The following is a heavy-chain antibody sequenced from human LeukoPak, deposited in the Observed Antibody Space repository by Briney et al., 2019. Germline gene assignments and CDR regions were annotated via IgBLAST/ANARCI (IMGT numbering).Heavy chain of an antibody. V-gene: IGHV4-31*03. Sequence: SETLSLTCTVSGGSISSGGYYWNWIRQLPGKGLEWMGYIYYSGSTYYNPSLKSRVTISVDTSKNQFSLRLSSVTAADTAVYYCATSDSSAWYNFDYWGQGTLVTVSS. J-gene: IGHJ4*02. CDR3: ATSDSSAWYNFDY. D-gene: IGHD6-13*01. CDR2: IYYSGST. CDR1: GGSISSGGYY.